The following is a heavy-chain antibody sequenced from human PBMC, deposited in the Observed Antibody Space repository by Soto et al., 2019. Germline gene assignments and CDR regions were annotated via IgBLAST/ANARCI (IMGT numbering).Heavy chain of an antibody. D-gene: IGHD3-16*01. V-gene: IGHV4-59*01. J-gene: IGHJ4*02. CDR2: IYYSGST. Sequence: SDTLSLTCTVSGGSISSYYWSWIRQPPGKGLEWIGYIYYSGSTNYNPSLKSRVTISVDTSKNQFSLKLSSVTAADTAVYYCARAGDWYYFDYWGQGTLVTVSS. CDR3: ARAGDWYYFDY. CDR1: GGSISSYY.